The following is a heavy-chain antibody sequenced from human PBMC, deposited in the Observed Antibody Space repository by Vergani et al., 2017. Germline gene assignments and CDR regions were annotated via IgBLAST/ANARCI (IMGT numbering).Heavy chain of an antibody. J-gene: IGHJ5*02. V-gene: IGHV4-31*03. Sequence: QVQLQQSGPGLVKPSQTLSLTCTVSCGSISSGGYYWSWIRQHPGTGLDWIGYIYYSGSTYYNPSLKSRVTISVDTSKNQFSLRLRSVTAADTSVYYCASHPSLGTDYWFDPWGQGTLVTVSS. D-gene: IGHD7-27*01. CDR2: IYYSGST. CDR1: CGSISSGGYY. CDR3: ASHPSLGTDYWFDP.